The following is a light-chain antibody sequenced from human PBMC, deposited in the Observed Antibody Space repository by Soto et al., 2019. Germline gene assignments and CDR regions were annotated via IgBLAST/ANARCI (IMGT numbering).Light chain of an antibody. CDR1: QSVLSSSNNKNY. CDR3: QQYYSTPIT. Sequence: DIVMTQSPDSLAVSLGERATINCKSSQSVLSSSNNKNYLNWYQQKPGQPPTLLIYCASTRESGVPDRFSGSGSGTDFTLTISSLQDEDVAVYYCQQYYSTPITFGQGTRLEI. J-gene: IGKJ5*01. CDR2: CAS. V-gene: IGKV4-1*01.